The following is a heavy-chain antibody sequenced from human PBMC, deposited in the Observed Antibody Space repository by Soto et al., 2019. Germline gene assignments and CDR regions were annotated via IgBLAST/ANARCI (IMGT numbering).Heavy chain of an antibody. J-gene: IGHJ4*02. CDR3: TTTPPGYYYDSSGYDYFDY. V-gene: IGHV3-15*01. Sequence: GGSLRLSCAASGFTFSNAWMSGVRQAPGKGLEWVGRIKSKTDGGTTDYAAPVKGRFTISRDDSKNTLYLQMNSLKTEDTAVYYCTTTPPGYYYDSSGYDYFDYWGQGTLVTV. CDR1: GFTFSNAW. CDR2: IKSKTDGGTT. D-gene: IGHD3-22*01.